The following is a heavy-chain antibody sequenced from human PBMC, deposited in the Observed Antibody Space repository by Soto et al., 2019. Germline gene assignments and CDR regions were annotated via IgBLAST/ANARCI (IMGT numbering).Heavy chain of an antibody. Sequence: ASVKVSCKASGYTFTGYYMHWERQAPGQGLEWMGWISPNIGGTNYAQKFQGWVTMTRDTSISTVYMELSRLRSDDTAVYYCAREQIFCSSTSCYAFDIWGQGTMVTVSS. CDR1: GYTFTGYY. CDR3: AREQIFCSSTSCYAFDI. J-gene: IGHJ3*02. D-gene: IGHD2-2*01. CDR2: ISPNIGGT. V-gene: IGHV1-2*04.